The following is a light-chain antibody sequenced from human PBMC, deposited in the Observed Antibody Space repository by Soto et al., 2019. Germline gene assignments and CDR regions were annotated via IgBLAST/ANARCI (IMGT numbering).Light chain of an antibody. J-gene: IGKJ2*01. CDR2: MAS. CDR1: QTIRSW. CDR3: QQYSSYPYT. V-gene: IGKV1-5*03. Sequence: DIPMTQSPSTLSASVGDRVTITCRASQTIRSWLAWYQQKPGKAPKLLIFMASSLETGVPSRFSGRGSGTDFTLTISSLQPDDLATYYCQQYSSYPYTFGQGTKLEIK.